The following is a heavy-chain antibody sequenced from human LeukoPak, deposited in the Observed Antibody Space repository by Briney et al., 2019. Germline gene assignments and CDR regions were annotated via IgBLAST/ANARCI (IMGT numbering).Heavy chain of an antibody. D-gene: IGHD6-19*01. CDR2: ISGSGYTT. CDR3: AKEMGYSSGWYDF. V-gene: IGHV3-23*01. Sequence: GGSLRLSCAASGFTFSNYAMSWVRQAPGKGLEWVSGISGSGYTTYYADSVKGRFTISRDSSKNTLYLQMNSLRAEDTAVYYCAKEMGYSSGWYDFWGRGTLVTVSS. CDR1: GFTFSNYA. J-gene: IGHJ5*01.